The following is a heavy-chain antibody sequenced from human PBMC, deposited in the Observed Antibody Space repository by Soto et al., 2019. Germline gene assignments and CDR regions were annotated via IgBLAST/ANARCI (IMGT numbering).Heavy chain of an antibody. CDR3: ARDPKYRAADGLFDY. CDR1: GGTFSSYA. V-gene: IGHV1-69*13. Sequence: SVKVSCKASGGTFSSYAISWVRQAPGQGLEWMGGIIPIFGTANYAQKFQGRVTITADESTSTAYMELSSLRSEDTAVYYCARDPKYRAADGLFDYWGQGTLVTVSS. D-gene: IGHD6-13*01. CDR2: IIPIFGTA. J-gene: IGHJ4*02.